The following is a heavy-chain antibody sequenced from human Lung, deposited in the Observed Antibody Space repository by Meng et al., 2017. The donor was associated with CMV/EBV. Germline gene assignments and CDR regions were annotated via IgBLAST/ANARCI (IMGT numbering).Heavy chain of an antibody. CDR2: INPNNGGT. J-gene: IGHJ4*02. CDR1: GYTFTGYY. D-gene: IGHD1-26*01. V-gene: IGHV1-2*02. Sequence: ASVKVSCKSSGYTFTGYYMHWVRQAPGQGLEWMGWINPNNGGTNYAQKFQGRVTMTRDTSISTAYMELSRLTSDDTAVYYCAKTLSDRWDEGVDYWGRGTLVTVSS. CDR3: AKTLSDRWDEGVDY.